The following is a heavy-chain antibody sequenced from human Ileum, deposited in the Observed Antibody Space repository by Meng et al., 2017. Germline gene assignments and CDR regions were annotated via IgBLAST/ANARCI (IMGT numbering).Heavy chain of an antibody. D-gene: IGHD2/OR15-2a*01. V-gene: IGHV3-23*04. CDR3: AKDVESSFPWNY. J-gene: IGHJ4*02. Sequence: VQLGESGGRVVPAGRSLRLSCAASGFTFSSYARSWVRQAPGKGLEWVSGISGGGHSTYYADSVKGRFTISRDNSKNTLYLQMNSLRAEDTAVYYCAKDVESSFPWNYWGQGTLVTVSS. CDR1: GFTFSSYA. CDR2: ISGGGHST.